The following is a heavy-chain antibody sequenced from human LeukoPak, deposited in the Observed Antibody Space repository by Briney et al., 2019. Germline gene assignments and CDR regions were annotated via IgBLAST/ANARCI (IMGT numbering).Heavy chain of an antibody. J-gene: IGHJ6*02. D-gene: IGHD6-13*01. CDR3: AKDIAAAENGMDV. CDR1: GFTFSSYG. Sequence: GGSLSLSCAASGFTFSSYGMHWVRQAPGKGLEWVAVISYDGSNKYYADSVKGRFTISRDNSKNTLYLQMNSLRAEDTAVYYCAKDIAAAENGMDVWGQGTTVTVSS. V-gene: IGHV3-30*18. CDR2: ISYDGSNK.